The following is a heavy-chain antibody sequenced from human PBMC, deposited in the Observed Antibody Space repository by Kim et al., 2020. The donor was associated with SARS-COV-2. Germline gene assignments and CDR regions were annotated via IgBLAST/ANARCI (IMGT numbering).Heavy chain of an antibody. CDR3: ARGRITGISADY. V-gene: IGHV4-34*01. CDR2: INHRGSP. Sequence: SETLSLTCDVHGGSLSGFYWSWIRQSPEKGLEWIGEINHRGSPDYNPSLKSRVTISLGTSNNQFSLRVTSVTAADTAVYYCARGRITGISADYWGQGTLVTVS. D-gene: IGHD1-20*01. CDR1: GGSLSGFY. J-gene: IGHJ4*02.